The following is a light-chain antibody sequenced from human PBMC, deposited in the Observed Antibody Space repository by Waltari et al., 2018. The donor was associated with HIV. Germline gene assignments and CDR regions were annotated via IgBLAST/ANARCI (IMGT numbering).Light chain of an antibody. Sequence: EIVLTQSPATLSLSPGERATLSCRASQSVSDYLAWYQQKPGQAPRLLTYDASNRATGIPARFSGSGSGTDFTLTISSLEPEDFAVYYCQHRSSWLPYTFGQGTKLEIK. CDR3: QHRSSWLPYT. V-gene: IGKV3-11*01. CDR1: QSVSDY. CDR2: DAS. J-gene: IGKJ2*01.